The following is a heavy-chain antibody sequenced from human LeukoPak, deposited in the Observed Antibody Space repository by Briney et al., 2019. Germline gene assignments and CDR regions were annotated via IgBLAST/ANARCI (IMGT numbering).Heavy chain of an antibody. CDR2: ISYDGSNK. CDR3: AKDQFYSGYDLPDY. J-gene: IGHJ4*02. CDR1: GFTFSSYG. Sequence: GRSLRLSCAASGFTFSSYGMHWVRQAPGKGLEWVAVISYDGSNKCYADSVKGRFTISRDNSKNTLYLQMNSLRAEDTAVYYCAKDQFYSGYDLPDYWGQGTLVTVSS. V-gene: IGHV3-30*18. D-gene: IGHD5-12*01.